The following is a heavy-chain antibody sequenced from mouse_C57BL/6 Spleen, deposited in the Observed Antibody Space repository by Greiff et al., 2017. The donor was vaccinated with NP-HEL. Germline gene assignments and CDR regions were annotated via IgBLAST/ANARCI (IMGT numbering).Heavy chain of an antibody. CDR1: GYTFTSYW. J-gene: IGHJ3*01. V-gene: IGHV1-72*01. D-gene: IGHD1-1*01. Sequence: QVQLQQPGAELVKPGASVKLSCKASGYTFTSYWMHWVKQRPGRGLEWLGRIDPNSGGTKYNEQFKSKATLTVDKPSSTAYMQLSSLTAEDSAVYYCARECYYYGSSPAWFADWGKGTLVTVSA. CDR2: IDPNSGGT. CDR3: ARECYYYGSSPAWFAD.